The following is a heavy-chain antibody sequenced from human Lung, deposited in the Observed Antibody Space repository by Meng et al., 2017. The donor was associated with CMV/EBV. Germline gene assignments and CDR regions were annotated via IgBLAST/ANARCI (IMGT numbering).Heavy chain of an antibody. D-gene: IGHD3-16*01. CDR1: GYPFTSHH. Sequence: SGYPFTSHHIHWVRQAPGQGLEWMGVINPPSGSIIVAQKLQGRANMTRDTSTSTVYMELISLGFDDTAVYYCARDPWGTTPQWNWFDPWGQGTLVTVSS. CDR3: ARDPWGTTPQWNWFDP. CDR2: INPPSGSI. V-gene: IGHV1-46*01. J-gene: IGHJ5*02.